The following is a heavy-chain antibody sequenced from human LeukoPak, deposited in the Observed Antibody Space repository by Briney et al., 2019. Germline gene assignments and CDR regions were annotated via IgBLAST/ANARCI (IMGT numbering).Heavy chain of an antibody. CDR1: GGSISGTSFY. CDR3: VRRGSGSYMVTYYFDY. Sequence: SETLSLTCTVSGGSISGTSFYWAWIRQPPGKGLEWIGSIYYSGSTYYTPSLESRVTISVDTSRNQFSLKLRSVTAADTAVYYRVRRGSGSYMVTYYFDYWGQGTLVTVSS. D-gene: IGHD1-26*01. J-gene: IGHJ4*02. CDR2: IYYSGST. V-gene: IGHV4-39*01.